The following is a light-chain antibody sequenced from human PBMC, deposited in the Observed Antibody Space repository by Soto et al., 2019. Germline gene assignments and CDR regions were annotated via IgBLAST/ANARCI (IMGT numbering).Light chain of an antibody. Sequence: DIQMTQYPSSMSSSVGDRVTITCRASQRISQYLGWYQEEPVKFPNHLIYAASISQSRVPSRFSGSGSGTDFALTISSLQPEDFATYYCRGRCSSLYTFGKGAKVDIK. J-gene: IGKJ2*01. CDR3: RGRCSSLYT. V-gene: IGKV1-39*01. CDR2: AAS. CDR1: QRISQY.